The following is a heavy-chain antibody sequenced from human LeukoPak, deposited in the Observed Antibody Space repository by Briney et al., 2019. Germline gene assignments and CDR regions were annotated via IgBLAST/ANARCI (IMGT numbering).Heavy chain of an antibody. CDR1: GFTFSSYG. CDR3: ANAYYDFWSGYYL. CDR2: ISYDGSNK. Sequence: GGSLRLSCAASGFTFSSYGMHWVRQAPGKGLEWVAVISYDGSNKYYAGSVKGRFTISRDNSKNTLYLQMNSLRAEDTAVYYCANAYYDFWSGYYLWGQGTLVTVSS. D-gene: IGHD3-3*01. J-gene: IGHJ4*02. V-gene: IGHV3-30*18.